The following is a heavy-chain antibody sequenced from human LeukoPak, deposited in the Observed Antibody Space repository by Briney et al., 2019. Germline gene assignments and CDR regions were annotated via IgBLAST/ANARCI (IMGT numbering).Heavy chain of an antibody. CDR1: GGSVSIGSYY. D-gene: IGHD3-10*01. V-gene: IGHV4-61*01. J-gene: IGHJ4*02. Sequence: SETLSLTCTVSGGSVSIGSYYWSWIRQPPGKGLEWIGYIYYSGSTNYNPSLKSRVTISVDTSKNQFSLKLSSVTAADTAVYYCARAYMVQGVHFDYWGQGTLVTVSS. CDR3: ARAYMVQGVHFDY. CDR2: IYYSGST.